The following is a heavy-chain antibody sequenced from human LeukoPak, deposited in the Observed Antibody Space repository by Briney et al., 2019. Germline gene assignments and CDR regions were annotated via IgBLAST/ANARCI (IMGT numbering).Heavy chain of an antibody. CDR2: IIPILGIA. CDR3: ARGRHPQYSYGFF. Sequence: ASVKVSCKASGGTFSSYAISWVRQAPGQGLEWMGRIIPILGIANYAQKFQGRVTITADKSTSTAYMELSSLRSEDTAVYYCARGRHPQYSYGFFWGQGTLVTVSS. CDR1: GGTFSSYA. J-gene: IGHJ4*02. D-gene: IGHD5-18*01. V-gene: IGHV1-69*04.